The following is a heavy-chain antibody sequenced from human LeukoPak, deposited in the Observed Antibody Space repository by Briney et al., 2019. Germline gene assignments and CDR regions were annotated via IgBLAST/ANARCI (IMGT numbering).Heavy chain of an antibody. CDR3: ARDIRDSSSWYGYFDY. V-gene: IGHV4-59*01. CDR2: IYYSGST. Sequence: SETLSLTCTVSGGSISSYYWSWIRQPPGKGLEWIGYIYYSGSTNYNPSLKSRVTISVDTSKNQISLKLSSVTAADTAVYYCARDIRDSSSWYGYFDYWGQGTLVTVSS. CDR1: GGSISSYY. D-gene: IGHD6-13*01. J-gene: IGHJ4*02.